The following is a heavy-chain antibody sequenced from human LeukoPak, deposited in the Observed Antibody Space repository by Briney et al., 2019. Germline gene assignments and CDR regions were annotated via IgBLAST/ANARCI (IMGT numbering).Heavy chain of an antibody. J-gene: IGHJ4*02. Sequence: SETLSLTCTVSGGSISSGSYYWSWIRQPAGKGLEWIGRIYTSGSTNYNPSLKSRVTMSVDTSKNQFSLKLSSVTAADTAVYYCARGTDYPHYWGQGTLVTVSS. CDR1: GGSISSGSYY. CDR2: IYTSGST. D-gene: IGHD4-11*01. CDR3: ARGTDYPHY. V-gene: IGHV4-61*02.